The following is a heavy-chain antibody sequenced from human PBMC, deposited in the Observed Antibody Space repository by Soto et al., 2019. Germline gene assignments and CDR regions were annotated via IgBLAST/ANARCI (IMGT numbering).Heavy chain of an antibody. CDR2: TYPSDSDT. D-gene: IGHD3-3*01. CDR3: ARGGVSTRTFDY. V-gene: IGHV5-51*01. CDR1: GYNFAGYW. Sequence: GESLKISCKGSGYNFAGYWIAWVRQMPGKGLELMGITYPSDSDTRYRPSFQGQVTISADKSISSAYLQWSSLRASDTAMYYCARGGVSTRTFDYWGQGTPVTVSS. J-gene: IGHJ4*02.